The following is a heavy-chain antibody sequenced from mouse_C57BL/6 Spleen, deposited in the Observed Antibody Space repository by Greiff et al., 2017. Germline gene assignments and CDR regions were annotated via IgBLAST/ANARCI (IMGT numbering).Heavy chain of an antibody. Sequence: LQESGAELVRPGASVKLSCKASGYTFTDYYINWVKQRPGQGLEWIARIYPGSGNTYYNEKFKGKATLTAEKSSITAYMQLSSLTSEDSAVYFCATTTDWGQGTSVTVSS. CDR2: IYPGSGNT. J-gene: IGHJ4*01. D-gene: IGHD1-1*01. CDR1: GYTFTDYY. CDR3: ATTTD. V-gene: IGHV1-76*01.